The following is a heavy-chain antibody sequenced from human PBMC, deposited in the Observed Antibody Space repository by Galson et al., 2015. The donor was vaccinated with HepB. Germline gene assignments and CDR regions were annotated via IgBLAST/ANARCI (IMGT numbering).Heavy chain of an antibody. J-gene: IGHJ4*02. V-gene: IGHV3-30*03. CDR1: GFNFSTYG. CDR2: VSYDGNKK. Sequence: SLRLSCAASGFNFSTYGMHWVRQAPGKGLEWVAVVSYDGNKKSYADSVEGRFTISRDNSKNTLYVQMNSLRSDDTAVYYCARDDWTHGNSRHNYFHHWGQGSLVTVSS. D-gene: IGHD3-9*01. CDR3: ARDDWTHGNSRHNYFHH.